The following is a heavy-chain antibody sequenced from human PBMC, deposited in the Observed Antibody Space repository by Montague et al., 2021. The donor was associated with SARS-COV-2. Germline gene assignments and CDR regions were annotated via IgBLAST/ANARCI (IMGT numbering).Heavy chain of an antibody. D-gene: IGHD3-3*01. Sequence: SETLSLTCAVYGGSFSGYYWSWIRQPPGKGLEWIGEINHSGSTNYNPSLKGRVTISVDTSKNQFSLKLSSVTAADTAVYYCARIRCITIFGVVITAYYYGMDVWGQGTTVTVSS. CDR3: ARIRCITIFGVVITAYYYGMDV. V-gene: IGHV4-34*01. CDR2: INHSGST. CDR1: GGSFSGYY. J-gene: IGHJ6*02.